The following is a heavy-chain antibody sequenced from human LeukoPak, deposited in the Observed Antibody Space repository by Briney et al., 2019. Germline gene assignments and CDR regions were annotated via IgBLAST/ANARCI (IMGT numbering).Heavy chain of an antibody. Sequence: ASVKVSCKASGYTFTAHHIHWVRQAPGQGLEWMGWINPNSGGTNYAQKFQGRVTMTRDTSISTAYMELSRLRSDDTAVYYCARVLRTTKLGPKADFDYWGQGTLVTVSS. V-gene: IGHV1-2*02. D-gene: IGHD7-27*01. CDR1: GYTFTAHH. J-gene: IGHJ4*02. CDR2: INPNSGGT. CDR3: ARVLRTTKLGPKADFDY.